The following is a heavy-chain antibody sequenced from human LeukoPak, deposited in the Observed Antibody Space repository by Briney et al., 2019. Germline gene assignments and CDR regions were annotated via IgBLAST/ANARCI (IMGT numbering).Heavy chain of an antibody. CDR2: IWSDGSNE. CDR3: ARDADTSGSYWYFDL. J-gene: IGHJ2*01. D-gene: IGHD3-22*01. Sequence: EGSLSLSCAESGFTLRYYGMHWVRQAPGKGLEWVALIWSDGSNENYADSVKGRFTISRDTSRNTLYLQMHSLRAEDTAVYYCARDADTSGSYWYFDLWGRGAQVTVSS. V-gene: IGHV3-33*01. CDR1: GFTLRYYG.